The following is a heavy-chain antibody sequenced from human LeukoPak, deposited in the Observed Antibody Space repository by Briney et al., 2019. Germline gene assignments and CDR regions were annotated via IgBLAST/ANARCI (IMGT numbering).Heavy chain of an antibody. V-gene: IGHV4-34*01. J-gene: IGHJ4*02. D-gene: IGHD3-10*01. Sequence: SETLPLTCAVYGGSFSGYYWSWIRQPPGKGLEWIGEIKHSGSTNYNPSLKSRVTISVDTSKNQFSLKLSSVTAADTAVYYCARAGLRVTMVRRSYFDYWGQGTLVTVSS. CDR2: IKHSGST. CDR3: ARAGLRVTMVRRSYFDY. CDR1: GGSFSGYY.